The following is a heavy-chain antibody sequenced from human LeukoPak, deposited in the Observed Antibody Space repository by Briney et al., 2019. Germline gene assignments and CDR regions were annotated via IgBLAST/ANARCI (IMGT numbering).Heavy chain of an antibody. D-gene: IGHD1-26*01. CDR1: GGSISSGGYY. CDR2: IYYSGST. CDR3: AKDNRIVGATSLGY. Sequence: ASQTLSLTCTVSGGSISSGGYYWSWIRQHPGKGLEWIGYIYYSGSTYYNPSLKSRVTISVDTSKNQFSLKLSSVTAADTAVYYCAKDNRIVGATSLGYWGQGTLVTVSS. J-gene: IGHJ4*02. V-gene: IGHV4-31*03.